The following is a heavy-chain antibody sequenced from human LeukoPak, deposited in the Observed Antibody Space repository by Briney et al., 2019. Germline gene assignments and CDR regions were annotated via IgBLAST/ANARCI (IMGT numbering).Heavy chain of an antibody. J-gene: IGHJ3*02. Sequence: GEAPQISCKGSGYRFTSYWIGWVRQMPGKGLEGRGIIYPGDSDTRYSASFQGQVTISADKSISTAYLQWSSLKASDTAMYYCARRGYCSGGSCYFDAFDIWGQGTMVTVSS. V-gene: IGHV5-51*01. D-gene: IGHD2-15*01. CDR1: GYRFTSYW. CDR3: ARRGYCSGGSCYFDAFDI. CDR2: IYPGDSDT.